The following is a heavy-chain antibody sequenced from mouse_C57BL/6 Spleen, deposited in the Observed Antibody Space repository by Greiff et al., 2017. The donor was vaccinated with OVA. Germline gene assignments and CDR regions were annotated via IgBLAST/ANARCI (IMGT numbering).Heavy chain of an antibody. J-gene: IGHJ3*01. Sequence: QVQLKQPGAELVRPGSSVKLSCKASGYTFTSYWMHWVKQRPIQGLEWIGNIDPSDSETHYNQKFKDKATLTVDKSSSTAYMQLSSLTSEDSAVYYCARYDYYDLFAYWGQGTLVTVSA. V-gene: IGHV1-52*01. D-gene: IGHD2-4*01. CDR3: ARYDYYDLFAY. CDR1: GYTFTSYW. CDR2: IDPSDSET.